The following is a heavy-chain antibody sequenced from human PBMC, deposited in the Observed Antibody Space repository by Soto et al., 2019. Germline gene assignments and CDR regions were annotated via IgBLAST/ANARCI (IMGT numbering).Heavy chain of an antibody. CDR2: IYYAGST. CDR1: GGSMISYY. J-gene: IGHJ4*02. Sequence: SETLSLTCTVSGGSMISYYWSWIRQPPGRGLEWIGFIYYAGSTKYNPSLNSRVTISVDRSKNQFSLKLSSVTAADTALYYCANREGYFDYWGQGTLVTVSS. D-gene: IGHD1-26*01. CDR3: ANREGYFDY. V-gene: IGHV4-59*12.